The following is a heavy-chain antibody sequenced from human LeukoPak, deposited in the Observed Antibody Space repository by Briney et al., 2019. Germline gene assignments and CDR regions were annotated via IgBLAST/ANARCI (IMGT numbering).Heavy chain of an antibody. CDR3: AADGEYAFLV. CDR2: ITTGGSTI. Sequence: GGSLRLSCAASGFTFSSYEMNWVRQAPGKGLEWISYITTGGSTIYYADSVKGRFTISRDNAKNTLYLQMNSLRADDTAVYYCAADGEYAFLVWGQGTMVTVSS. J-gene: IGHJ3*01. V-gene: IGHV3-48*03. CDR1: GFTFSSYE. D-gene: IGHD5-24*01.